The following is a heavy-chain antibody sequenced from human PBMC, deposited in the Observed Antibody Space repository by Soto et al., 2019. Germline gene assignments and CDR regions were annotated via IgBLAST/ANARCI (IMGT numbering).Heavy chain of an antibody. J-gene: IGHJ6*02. CDR2: IYPGDSDT. D-gene: IGHD2-8*02. CDR3: ARQCTGGISSRGNYYYGMDV. Sequence: GESLKISCKGSGYSFTSYWIGWVRQMPGKGLEWMGIIYPGDSDTRYSPSFQGQVTISADKSISTAYLQWSSLKASDTAMYYCARQCTGGISSRGNYYYGMDVWGQGTTVTVSS. CDR1: GYSFTSYW. V-gene: IGHV5-51*01.